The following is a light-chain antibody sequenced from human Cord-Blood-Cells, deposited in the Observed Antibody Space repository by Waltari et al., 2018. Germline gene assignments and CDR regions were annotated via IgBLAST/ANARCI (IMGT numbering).Light chain of an antibody. J-gene: IGLJ3*02. Sequence: QSALTQPASVSGSPGQAITLSCTGTSSDVGSYNLASWYQQHPGKAPKLMIYEGSKRPSGVYNRFSGSKSGNTASLTISGLQAEDEADYYCCSYAGSSTWVFGVGTKLTVL. V-gene: IGLV2-23*01. CDR3: CSYAGSSTWV. CDR1: SSDVGSYNL. CDR2: EGS.